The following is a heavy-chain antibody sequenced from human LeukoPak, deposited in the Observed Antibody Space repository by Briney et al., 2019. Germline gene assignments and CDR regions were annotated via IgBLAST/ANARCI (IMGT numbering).Heavy chain of an antibody. D-gene: IGHD6-19*01. J-gene: IGHJ4*02. CDR3: ARDLKRGYSSGRYSWGTGSSNDY. CDR1: GYTFSSYG. Sequence: ASVKVSCKASGYTFSSYGISWVRQAPGQGLEWMGWISAYNGNTYYAQNLQGRVTVTTDTSTSTAYMELRSLRSDDTAVYYCARDLKRGYSSGRYSWGTGSSNDYWGQGTLVTVSS. V-gene: IGHV1-18*01. CDR2: ISAYNGNT.